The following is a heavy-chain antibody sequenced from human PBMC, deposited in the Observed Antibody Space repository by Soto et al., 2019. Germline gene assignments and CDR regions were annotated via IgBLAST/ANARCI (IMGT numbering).Heavy chain of an antibody. D-gene: IGHD2-8*01. CDR2: NYYSGTT. CDR1: GGSVSSGGYY. Sequence: SETLSLTCTVSGGSVSSGGYYWSWIRQHPGTDLEWIGYNYYSGTTYFNPSLKSRASISLDTSKNEFSLKLTSVTAADTAVYYCARRALPQCINGVCYKDGFWDYWGQGALVTVSS. CDR3: ARRALPQCINGVCYKDGFWDY. J-gene: IGHJ4*02. V-gene: IGHV4-31*03.